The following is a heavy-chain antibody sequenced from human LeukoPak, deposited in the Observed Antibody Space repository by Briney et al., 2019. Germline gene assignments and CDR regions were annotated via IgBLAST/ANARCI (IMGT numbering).Heavy chain of an antibody. CDR3: ARGGSGWPKPPSRFDY. V-gene: IGHV3-33*08. CDR2: IWYDESKK. CDR1: GFTFSSYT. D-gene: IGHD6-19*01. J-gene: IGHJ4*02. Sequence: GRSLRLSCAGPGFTFSSYTIHWGRQAPRKGLGWGAVIWYDESKKYYADSVKGRFTISKDNSKNTLYMQMNSLRVEDTAVYFCARGGSGWPKPPSRFDYWGQGTLVTVSS.